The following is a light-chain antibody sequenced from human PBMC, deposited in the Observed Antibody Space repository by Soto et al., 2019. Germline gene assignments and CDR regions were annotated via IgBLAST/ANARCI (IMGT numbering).Light chain of an antibody. V-gene: IGKV1-33*01. CDR1: QDISNY. J-gene: IGKJ4*01. CDR3: QQYDNLPFT. CDR2: DAS. Sequence: DIHMTHSPSSLSASVGYRVTITCKARQDISNYLNWYQQKQGKAPKLLIYDASNLETGVPSRFSGSGSGTDFTFTISSLRPADISTYYCQQYDNLPFTFGGGTKVEIK.